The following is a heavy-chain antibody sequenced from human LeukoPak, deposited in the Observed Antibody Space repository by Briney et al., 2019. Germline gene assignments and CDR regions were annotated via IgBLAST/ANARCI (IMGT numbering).Heavy chain of an antibody. CDR1: SYTFTSYD. V-gene: IGHV1-8*01. D-gene: IGHD6-13*01. CDR2: MNPNTGRT. Sequence: ASVKVSCKASSYTFTSYDINWVREAAGQGLEWMGWMNPNTGRTGYAQKFQGRVTMTRDTSISTAYMELSSLRAEDTAVYYCAKIGRGGYSSSWYGWDAFDIWGQGTMVTVPS. J-gene: IGHJ3*02. CDR3: AKIGRGGYSSSWYGWDAFDI.